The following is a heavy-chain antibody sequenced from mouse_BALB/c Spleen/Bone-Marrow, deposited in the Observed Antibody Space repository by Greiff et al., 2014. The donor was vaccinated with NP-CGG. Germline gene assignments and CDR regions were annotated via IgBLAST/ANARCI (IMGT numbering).Heavy chain of an antibody. CDR3: ARNYGYGKSFAY. D-gene: IGHD2-2*01. Sequence: LKQSGAELVKPGASVKLSCTASGFNIKDTYMHWVKQRPEQGLEWIGGIDPANGNTKYDPKFQGKATITADTSSNTAYLQLSSLTSEDTAVYYCARNYGYGKSFAYWGQGTLVTVSA. CDR1: GFNIKDTY. V-gene: IGHV14-3*02. J-gene: IGHJ3*01. CDR2: IDPANGNT.